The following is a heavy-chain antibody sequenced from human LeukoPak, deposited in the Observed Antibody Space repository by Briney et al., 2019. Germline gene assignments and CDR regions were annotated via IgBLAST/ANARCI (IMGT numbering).Heavy chain of an antibody. D-gene: IGHD5-18*01. CDR2: IYSSGDT. CDR3: ARDLGGSYGNFDD. CDR1: GGSISSSY. Sequence: SDTLSLTCTVSGGSISSSYWSWIRQPPGKGLEWIGYIYSSGDTNYNPSLKSRVTISVDRSKSQFSLKVSSVTAADTAVYYCARDLGGSYGNFDDWGQGTLVTVSS. V-gene: IGHV4-59*01. J-gene: IGHJ4*02.